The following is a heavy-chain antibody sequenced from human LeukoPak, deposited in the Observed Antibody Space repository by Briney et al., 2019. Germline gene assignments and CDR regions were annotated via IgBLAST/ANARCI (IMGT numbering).Heavy chain of an antibody. CDR2: INHSGST. Sequence: PSETLSLTCAVYGGSFSGYYWSWIRQPPGKGLEWIGEINHSGSTNYNPPLKSRVTISVDTSKNQFSLKLSSVTAADTAVYYCARTNTIFGVVITPNWFDPWGQGTLVTVSS. D-gene: IGHD3-3*01. CDR3: ARTNTIFGVVITPNWFDP. V-gene: IGHV4-34*01. CDR1: GGSFSGYY. J-gene: IGHJ5*02.